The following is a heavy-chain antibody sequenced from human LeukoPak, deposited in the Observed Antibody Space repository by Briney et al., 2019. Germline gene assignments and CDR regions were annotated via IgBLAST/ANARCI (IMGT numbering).Heavy chain of an antibody. J-gene: IGHJ4*02. D-gene: IGHD2-15*01. Sequence: PSETLSLTCTVSGGSISSSSYYWGWIRQPPGKGLEWIGSIYYSGSTYYNPSLKSRVTISVDTSKNQFSLKLSSVTAADTAVYYCASPSRLLQIDYWGQGTLVTVSS. CDR1: GGSISSSSYY. V-gene: IGHV4-39*01. CDR2: IYYSGST. CDR3: ASPSRLLQIDY.